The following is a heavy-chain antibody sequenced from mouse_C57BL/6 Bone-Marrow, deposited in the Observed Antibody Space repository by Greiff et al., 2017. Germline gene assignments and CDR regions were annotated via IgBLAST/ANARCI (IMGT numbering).Heavy chain of an antibody. J-gene: IGHJ3*01. V-gene: IGHV1-22*01. D-gene: IGHD1-1*01. CDR3: ARYGSSYNPCAY. CDR1: GYTFTDYN. Sequence: VQLKESGPELVKPGASVKMSCKASGYTFTDYNMHWVKQSHGTSLEWIGYINPINGGTSYNQKFKGKATLTVNKSSSTAYMELRSLTSEYSAVYYWARYGSSYNPCAYCGQGTRVTVSA. CDR2: INPINGGT.